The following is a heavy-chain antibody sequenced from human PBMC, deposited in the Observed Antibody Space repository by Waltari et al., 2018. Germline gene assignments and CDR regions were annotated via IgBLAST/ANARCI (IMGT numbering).Heavy chain of an antibody. Sequence: QVQLVQSGAEVKKPGSSVKVSCKASGGTFSSYAISWVRQAPGQGLEWMGGIIPSFGTANYAQKFQGRVTITADESTSTAYMELSSLRSEDTAVYYCARDHITIFGVAPGWFDPWGQGTLVTVSS. CDR3: ARDHITIFGVAPGWFDP. D-gene: IGHD3-3*01. V-gene: IGHV1-69*13. J-gene: IGHJ5*02. CDR1: GGTFSSYA. CDR2: IIPSFGTA.